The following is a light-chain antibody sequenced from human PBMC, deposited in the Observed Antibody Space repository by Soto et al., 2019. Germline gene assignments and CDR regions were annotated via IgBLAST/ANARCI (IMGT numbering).Light chain of an antibody. CDR1: SSDVGDYNY. Sequence: QSALTQPASVSGSPGQSITISCTGTSSDVGDYNYVSWYQQHPGTAPKLMIYDVSNRPSWVSYRFSGSKSGNTASLTISGLQAEDEADYYCCSYTSSTLYVFGTGTKLTVL. CDR2: DVS. V-gene: IGLV2-14*01. CDR3: CSYTSSTLYV. J-gene: IGLJ1*01.